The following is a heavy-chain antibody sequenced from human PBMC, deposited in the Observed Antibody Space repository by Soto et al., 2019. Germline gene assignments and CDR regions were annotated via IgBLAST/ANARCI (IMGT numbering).Heavy chain of an antibody. V-gene: IGHV3-33*01. CDR1: GFTFSSYG. Sequence: PGGSLRLSCAASGFTFSSYGMHWVRQAPGKGLEWVAVIWYDGSNKYYADSVKGRFTISRDNSKNTLYLQMNSLRAEDTAVYYCARFGRYYDTLTGYWDYYYSGIDVWGQGTTVTVYS. D-gene: IGHD3-9*01. CDR2: IWYDGSNK. CDR3: ARFGRYYDTLTGYWDYYYSGIDV. J-gene: IGHJ6*02.